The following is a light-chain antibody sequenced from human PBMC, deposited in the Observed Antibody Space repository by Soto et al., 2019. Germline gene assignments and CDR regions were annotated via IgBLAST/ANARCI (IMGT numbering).Light chain of an antibody. V-gene: IGLV1-44*01. CDR2: DNN. CDR1: SSNIGSNA. Sequence: QSVLTQPPSASGTPGQRVTISCSGSSSNIGSNAVKWYQQLPGTAPKLLIYDNNQRPSGVPDRFSGSKSGTSASLAISGLQSEDEADYYCAAWDDSLNASYVFGTGTKLTVL. CDR3: AAWDDSLNASYV. J-gene: IGLJ1*01.